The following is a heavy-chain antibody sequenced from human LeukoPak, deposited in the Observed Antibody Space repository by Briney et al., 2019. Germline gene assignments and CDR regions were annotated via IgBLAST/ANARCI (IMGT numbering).Heavy chain of an antibody. J-gene: IGHJ5*02. CDR3: ARARNWFDP. CDR1: GGSISSYY. CDR2: IYYSGST. V-gene: IGHV4-59*01. Sequence: SETLSLTCTVSGGSISSYYWSWIRQPPGKGLEWIGYIYYSGSTNCNPSLKSRVTISVDTSKNQFSLKLSSVTAADTAVYYCARARNWFDPWGQGTLVTVSS.